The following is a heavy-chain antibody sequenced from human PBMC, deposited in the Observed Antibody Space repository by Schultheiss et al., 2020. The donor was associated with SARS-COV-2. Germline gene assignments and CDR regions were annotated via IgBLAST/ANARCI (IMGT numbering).Heavy chain of an antibody. CDR1: GGSISGYY. CDR3: AKGVYYYGSGRGDAFDI. J-gene: IGHJ3*02. Sequence: SETLSLTCTVSGGSISGYYWSWIRQTPGKGLEWIGYIYYSGSTNYNPSLKSRVTISVDTSKNQFSLKLSSVTAADTAVYYCAKGVYYYGSGRGDAFDIWGQGTMVTVSS. CDR2: IYYSGST. D-gene: IGHD3-10*01. V-gene: IGHV4-59*12.